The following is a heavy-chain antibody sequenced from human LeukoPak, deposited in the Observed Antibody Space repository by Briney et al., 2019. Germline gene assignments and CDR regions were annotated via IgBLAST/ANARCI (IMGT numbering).Heavy chain of an antibody. Sequence: PSETLSLTCAVSGYSISSGYQWGWIRQPPGKALEWIGNIYHSGNTYYNPSLKSRVTISLDTSKNQFSLTVSSVAATDTAVYYCARDRTSGSFSIWGLGTLVTVSS. CDR3: ARDRTSGSFSI. CDR1: GYSISSGYQ. J-gene: IGHJ4*02. V-gene: IGHV4-38-2*02. CDR2: IYHSGNT. D-gene: IGHD1-26*01.